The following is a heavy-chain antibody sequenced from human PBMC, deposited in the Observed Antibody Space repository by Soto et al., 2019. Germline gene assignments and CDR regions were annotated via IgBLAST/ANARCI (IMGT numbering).Heavy chain of an antibody. Sequence: QVQLVQSGAEVKKPGASVKVSCKASGYTFTSYGLIWVRQAPGQGLEWMGWINGYTGNTNYAQKFQGRVTMTTGTSTNTSCLDRWTLISDDTAVYYCARSWVTGKGGIDVWGQGTTVTVSS. V-gene: IGHV1-18*01. D-gene: IGHD3-16*01. CDR2: INGYTGNT. CDR1: GYTFTSYG. J-gene: IGHJ6*02. CDR3: ARSWVTGKGGIDV.